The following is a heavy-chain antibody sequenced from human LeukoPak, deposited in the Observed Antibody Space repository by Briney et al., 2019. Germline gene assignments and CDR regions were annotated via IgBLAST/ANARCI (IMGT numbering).Heavy chain of an antibody. D-gene: IGHD3-22*01. CDR1: GFTSSSYV. V-gene: IGHV3-23*01. CDR3: AIDLSSGYYDAFDI. CDR2: SGGSGSIT. Sequence: PGGSLRLSCAASGFTSSSYVMSWVRQAPGKGLEWVSASGGSGSITYYADSVKGRFTISRDNSNNTLYLQMNSLRAEDTAGYYWAIDLSSGYYDAFDIWGQGTTVTVSS. J-gene: IGHJ3*02.